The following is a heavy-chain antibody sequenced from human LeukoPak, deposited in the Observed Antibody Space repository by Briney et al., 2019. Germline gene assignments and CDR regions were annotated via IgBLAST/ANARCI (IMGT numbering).Heavy chain of an antibody. D-gene: IGHD2-2*01. V-gene: IGHV3-15*01. J-gene: IGHJ4*02. Sequence: GESLRLSCAASGFTFSNAWMSWVRQAPGKGLEWVGRVKSKTDGGTTDYAAPVKGRFTISRDDSKNTLYLQMNSLKTEDTAVYYCTTRGYQLLGYIDYWGQGTLVTVSS. CDR2: VKSKTDGGTT. CDR3: TTRGYQLLGYIDY. CDR1: GFTFSNAW.